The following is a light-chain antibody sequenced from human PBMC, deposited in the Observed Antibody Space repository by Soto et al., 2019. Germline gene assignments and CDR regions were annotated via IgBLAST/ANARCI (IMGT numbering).Light chain of an antibody. CDR3: LQHSNYS. CDR1: QGISKY. Sequence: VQLTQSPSAMSASVGDRVTITCRARQGISKYLAWFQQTPGKVPKHLIYAASSLQSAVPSGFSGSGAGTDFTLTFSSRQPEVFAAYCCLQHSNYSFGGGNKVEIK. J-gene: IGKJ4*01. V-gene: IGKV1D-17*01. CDR2: AAS.